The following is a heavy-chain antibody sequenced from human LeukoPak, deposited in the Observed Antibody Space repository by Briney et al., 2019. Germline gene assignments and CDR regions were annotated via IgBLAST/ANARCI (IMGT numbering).Heavy chain of an antibody. J-gene: IGHJ3*02. CDR3: AIVYYDYWSGYSRETLDI. D-gene: IGHD3-3*01. V-gene: IGHV5-51*01. CDR1: GYSFTSYW. Sequence: GESLKISCQGSGYSFTSYWIGWVRQMPGKGLEWMGIIYPGDSDTRYSPSFQGQVTISADKSINTAYLQWSNLKASDTAMYYCAIVYYDYWSGYSRETLDIWGQGTMVTVS. CDR2: IYPGDSDT.